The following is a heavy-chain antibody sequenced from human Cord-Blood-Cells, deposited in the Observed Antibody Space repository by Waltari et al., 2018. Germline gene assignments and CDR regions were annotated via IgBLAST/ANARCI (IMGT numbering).Heavy chain of an antibody. CDR2: ISSSSSYI. V-gene: IGHV3-21*01. CDR1: GFTFSSYS. J-gene: IGHJ5*02. Sequence: EVQLVESGGGLVKPGGSPRLSCAASGFTFSSYSMNWVRQAPGKGLEWVSSISSSSSYIYYADSVKGRVTISRDNAKNSLYLQMNSLRAEDTAVYYCARDGTPGEWELLKWFDPWGQGTLVTVSS. D-gene: IGHD1-26*01. CDR3: ARDGTPGEWELLKWFDP.